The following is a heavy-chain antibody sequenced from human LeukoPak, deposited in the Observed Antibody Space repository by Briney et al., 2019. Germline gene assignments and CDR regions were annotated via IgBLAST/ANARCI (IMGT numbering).Heavy chain of an antibody. J-gene: IGHJ5*02. D-gene: IGHD3-10*01. Sequence: ASVKVSCKVSGYTLTELSMHWVRQAPGKGLEWMGGFDPEDGEPIYAQKFQGRVTMTEDTSTDTAYMELSSLRSEDTAVYYCATSGSRLWKTKNWFDPWGQGTLVTVSS. V-gene: IGHV1-24*01. CDR3: ATSGSRLWKTKNWFDP. CDR1: GYTLTELS. CDR2: FDPEDGEP.